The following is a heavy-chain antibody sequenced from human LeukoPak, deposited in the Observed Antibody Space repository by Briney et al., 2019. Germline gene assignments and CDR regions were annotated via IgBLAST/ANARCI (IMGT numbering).Heavy chain of an antibody. CDR3: ARQGYSSGHDAFDF. V-gene: IGHV5-51*01. J-gene: IGHJ3*01. Sequence: GEALKISCQGSRYSSSRYWIGWVRQMPGKGLEWMGIIYPGDSDTRYSPSFQGHVTISADKSISTAYLQWSSLKASDTAVYFCARQGYSSGHDAFDFWGQGTMVTVSS. CDR1: RYSSSRYW. CDR2: IYPGDSDT. D-gene: IGHD6-19*01.